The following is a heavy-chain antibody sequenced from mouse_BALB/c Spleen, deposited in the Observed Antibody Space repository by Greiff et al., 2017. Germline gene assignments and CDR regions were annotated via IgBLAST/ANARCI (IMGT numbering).Heavy chain of an antibody. CDR3: ARVGYDEGGDYYAMDY. V-gene: IGHV7-3*02. CDR1: GFTFTDYY. Sequence: EVKLVESGGGLVQPGGSLRLSCATSGFTFTDYYMSWVRQPPGKALEWLGFIRNKANGYTTEYSASVKGRFTISRDNSQSILYLQMNTLRAEDSATYYCARVGYDEGGDYYAMDYWGQGTSVTVSS. D-gene: IGHD2-2*01. J-gene: IGHJ4*01. CDR2: IRNKANGYTT.